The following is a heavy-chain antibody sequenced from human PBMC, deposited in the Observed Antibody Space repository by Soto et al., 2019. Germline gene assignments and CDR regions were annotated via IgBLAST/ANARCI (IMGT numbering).Heavy chain of an antibody. CDR3: SRDVVVGAKALNY. V-gene: IGHV3-7*01. Sequence: GGSLRLSCAAYGFTFSNYWMTWVRQAPGKGLEWVANIKEDGSEKHYVDSVKGRFTISRDNAKNSLYLQMNSLRVEDTAVYFCSRDVVVGAKALNYWGQGALVTVS. J-gene: IGHJ4*02. D-gene: IGHD2-15*01. CDR1: GFTFSNYW. CDR2: IKEDGSEK.